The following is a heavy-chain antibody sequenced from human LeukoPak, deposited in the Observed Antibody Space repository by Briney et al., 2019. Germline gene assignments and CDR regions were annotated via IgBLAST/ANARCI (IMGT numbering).Heavy chain of an antibody. D-gene: IGHD5-24*01. CDR2: LSGSGDDT. Sequence: GGSLRLSCAASGFTFSSYAMSWVRQAPGKGLEWVSGLSGSGDDTGYADSVKGRFTISRDNSKNTVYLQMNSLRAEDTAVYYCAVQRGGDGYNTFDYWGQGTLVTVSS. J-gene: IGHJ4*02. CDR1: GFTFSSYA. V-gene: IGHV3-23*01. CDR3: AVQRGGDGYNTFDY.